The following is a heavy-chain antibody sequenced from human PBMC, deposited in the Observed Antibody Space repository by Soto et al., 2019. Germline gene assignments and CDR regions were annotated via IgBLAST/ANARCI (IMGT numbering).Heavy chain of an antibody. V-gene: IGHV1-3*01. CDR3: ARDGIFGVVIITGFDY. J-gene: IGHJ4*02. D-gene: IGHD3-3*01. CDR1: GYTFTSYA. Sequence: QVQLVQSGAEVKKPGASVKVSCKASGYTFTSYAMHWVRQAPGQRLEWMGWINAGNGNTKYSQKFQGRVTITRDTAASTAYMELSSLRSEDTAVYYCARDGIFGVVIITGFDYWGQGTLVTVSS. CDR2: INAGNGNT.